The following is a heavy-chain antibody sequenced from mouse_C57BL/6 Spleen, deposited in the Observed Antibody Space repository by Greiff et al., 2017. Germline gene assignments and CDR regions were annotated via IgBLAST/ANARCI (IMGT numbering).Heavy chain of an antibody. D-gene: IGHD2-4*01. CDR1: GYTFTSYW. J-gene: IGHJ2*01. V-gene: IGHV1-5*01. CDR3: TGDYGDGPDYFDY. CDR2: IYPGNSDT. Sequence: VQLQQSGTVLARPGASVKMSCKTSGYTFTSYWMHWVKQRPGQGLEWIGAIYPGNSDTSYKQKFKGKAKLTAVTSASTAYMELSSLTNEDSAVYYCTGDYGDGPDYFDYWGQGTTLTVSS.